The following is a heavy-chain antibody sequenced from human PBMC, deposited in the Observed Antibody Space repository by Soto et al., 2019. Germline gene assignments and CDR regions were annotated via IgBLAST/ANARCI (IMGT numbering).Heavy chain of an antibody. CDR3: ARGDRQNWFDP. Sequence: SETLSLTCTVSGGSISSYYWSWIRQPPGKGLEWIGYIYYSGSTNYNPSLKSRVTISVDTSKNQFSLKLSSVTAADTAVYYCARGDRQNWFDPWGQGTLVTVSS. V-gene: IGHV4-59*01. CDR2: IYYSGST. CDR1: GGSISSYY. J-gene: IGHJ5*02.